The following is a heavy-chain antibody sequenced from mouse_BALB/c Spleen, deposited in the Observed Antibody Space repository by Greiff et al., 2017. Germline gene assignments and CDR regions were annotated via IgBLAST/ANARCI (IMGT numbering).Heavy chain of an antibody. V-gene: IGHV2-6-4*01. Sequence: VQLQQSGPGLVAPSQCLSISCTVSGFSFSSYCVHWVRQPPGTGLEWLGMIWGGGSTDYHSALKSRLSISKDNSKSQVFLKMNSLQTDDTAMYYCARNGYRYDDDYAMDYGGQGTSVTVAS. J-gene: IGHJ4*01. CDR2: IWGGGST. CDR3: ARNGYRYDDDYAMDY. D-gene: IGHD2-14*01. CDR1: GFSFSSYC.